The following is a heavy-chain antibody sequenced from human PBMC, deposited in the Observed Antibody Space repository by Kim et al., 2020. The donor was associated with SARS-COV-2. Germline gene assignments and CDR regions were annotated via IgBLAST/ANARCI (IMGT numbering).Heavy chain of an antibody. Sequence: DSAASVRGRFTISRDSSKNTLDLQMNTLRAEDTAVYYCARAVNGYYFDYWGQGTLVTVSS. V-gene: IGHV3-53*01. J-gene: IGHJ4*02. CDR3: ARAVNGYYFDY. D-gene: IGHD3-22*01.